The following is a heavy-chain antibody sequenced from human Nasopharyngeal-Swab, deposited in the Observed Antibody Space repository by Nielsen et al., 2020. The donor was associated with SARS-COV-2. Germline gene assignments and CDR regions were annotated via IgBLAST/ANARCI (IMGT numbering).Heavy chain of an antibody. D-gene: IGHD6-13*01. CDR1: GFTFSSYW. V-gene: IGHV3-7*03. J-gene: IGHJ4*02. CDR3: ARASGSSWDFNY. Sequence: GGSLRLSCAASGFTFSSYWMTWVRQAPGKGLEWVANMNPDGSETYYVDSVKGRFLISRDNAKNSLYLQMNSLRAEDTAVYYCARASGSSWDFNYWGQGTLVTVSS. CDR2: MNPDGSET.